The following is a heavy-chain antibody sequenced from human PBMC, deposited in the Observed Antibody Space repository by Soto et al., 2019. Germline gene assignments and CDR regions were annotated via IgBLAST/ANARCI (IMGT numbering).Heavy chain of an antibody. V-gene: IGHV1-69*12. D-gene: IGHD1-7*01. CDR3: AGPPELTRIYYFYGMDV. CDR2: IITIFGTA. CDR1: VGTFSSYA. Sequence: QVQLVQSGAEVKKPGSSVKVSCKASVGTFSSYAISWVRQAPGQGLEWMGGIITIFGTANYAQKFQGRVTITADESTSTAYMELSSLRSEDTAVYYCAGPPELTRIYYFYGMDVWGQGTTVTVSS. J-gene: IGHJ6*02.